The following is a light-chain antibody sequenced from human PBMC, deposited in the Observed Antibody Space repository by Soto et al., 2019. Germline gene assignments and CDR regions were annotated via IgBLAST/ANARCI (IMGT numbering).Light chain of an antibody. V-gene: IGKV3-15*01. CDR1: QSVSSN. J-gene: IGKJ1*01. CDR2: GAS. Sequence: EIVMTQSPATLSVSPGERATLFCRASQSVSSNLAWYQQKPGQAPRLLIYGASTRATGIPARFSGSGSGTEFTLTISSLQSEDFAVYDCQQYNNWPSFGQGTKVDIK. CDR3: QQYNNWPS.